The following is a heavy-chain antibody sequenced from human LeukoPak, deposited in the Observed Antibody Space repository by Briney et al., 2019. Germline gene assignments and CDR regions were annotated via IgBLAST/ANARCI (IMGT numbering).Heavy chain of an antibody. Sequence: ASVKVSCKASGGTFSSYAISWARQAPGQGLEWMGGIIPIFGTANYAQKFQGRVTITTDESTSTAYMELSSLRSEDTAVYYCARRYSYGYNGAFDIWGQGTMVTVSS. CDR2: IIPIFGTA. J-gene: IGHJ3*02. D-gene: IGHD5-18*01. CDR1: GGTFSSYA. V-gene: IGHV1-69*05. CDR3: ARRYSYGYNGAFDI.